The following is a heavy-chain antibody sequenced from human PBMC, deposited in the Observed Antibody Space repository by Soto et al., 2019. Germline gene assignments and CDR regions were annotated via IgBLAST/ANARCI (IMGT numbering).Heavy chain of an antibody. D-gene: IGHD6-13*01. Sequence: QLQLQESGPGLVKPSETLSLTCTVSGGSISSSSYYWGWIRQPPGKGLEWIGSIYYSGSTYYNPSLKSRVTISVATSKNQFSLKLSSVTAADTAVYYWARALRRSWCFDYWGQGTLVTVSS. J-gene: IGHJ4*02. CDR3: ARALRRSWCFDY. CDR2: IYYSGST. CDR1: GGSISSSSYY. V-gene: IGHV4-39*01.